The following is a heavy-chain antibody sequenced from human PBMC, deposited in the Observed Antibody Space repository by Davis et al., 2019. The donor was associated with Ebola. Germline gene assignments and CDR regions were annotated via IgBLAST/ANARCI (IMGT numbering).Heavy chain of an antibody. CDR3: ARGWLRGGMDV. J-gene: IGHJ6*02. V-gene: IGHV6-1*01. Sequence: PSETLSLTCAISGDSVSSGGWNWIRQSPSRGLEWLGRTYYSSKWYNDYEVSVKSRITINVDTSKNQFSLQLKSVTPEDTALYYCARGWLRGGMDVWGEGTTVTV. CDR2: TYYSSKWYN. D-gene: IGHD5-18*01. CDR1: GDSVSSGG.